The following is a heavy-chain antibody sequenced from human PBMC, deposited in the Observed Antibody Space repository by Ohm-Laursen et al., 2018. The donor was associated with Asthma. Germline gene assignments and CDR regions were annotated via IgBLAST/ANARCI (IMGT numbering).Heavy chain of an antibody. CDR2: TSYDGSNK. D-gene: IGHD2-15*01. CDR1: GFTFSSYA. Sequence: SLRLSCTASGFTFSSYAMHWVRQAPGKGLEWVAVTSYDGSNKYYADSVKGRFTISRDNSKNTLYLQMNSLRAEDTAVYYCARDPKDIVVVVAATPGYYFDYWGQGTLVTVSS. J-gene: IGHJ4*02. CDR3: ARDPKDIVVVVAATPGYYFDY. V-gene: IGHV3-30-3*01.